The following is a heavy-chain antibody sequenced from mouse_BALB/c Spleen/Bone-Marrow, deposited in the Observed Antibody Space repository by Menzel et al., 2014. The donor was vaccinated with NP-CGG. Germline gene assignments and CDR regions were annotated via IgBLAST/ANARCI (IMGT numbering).Heavy chain of an antibody. CDR1: GFTFSSFG. J-gene: IGHJ2*01. V-gene: IGHV5-17*02. CDR2: ISSGSSTF. CDR3: AREGGDYAGVDC. Sequence: EVHLVESGGGLVQPGGPRKLSCAASGFTFSSFGMHWIRQAPEKGLEWVAYISSGSSTFYYADTVKGRFTVSRDNPKNTLFLQMTGLRSEDTAMYYCAREGGDYAGVDCWGQGTTLTVSS. D-gene: IGHD2-13*01.